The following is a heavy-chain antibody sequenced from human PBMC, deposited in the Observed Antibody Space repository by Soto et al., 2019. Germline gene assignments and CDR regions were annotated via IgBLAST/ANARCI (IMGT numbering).Heavy chain of an antibody. V-gene: IGHV4-30-4*01. CDR3: ARAAYDSSTYYLDY. Sequence: QVQLQESGPGLVKPSQTLSLTCTVSGASISGGDYYWTWIRQPPGKGLEWIGSIYYTGNTYSNPSLESQLSISVEPSNNQFALRLTSVTAPDTAIYYCARAAYDSSTYYLDYWGQGTLVTVSS. D-gene: IGHD3-22*01. J-gene: IGHJ4*02. CDR1: GASISGGDYY. CDR2: IYYTGNT.